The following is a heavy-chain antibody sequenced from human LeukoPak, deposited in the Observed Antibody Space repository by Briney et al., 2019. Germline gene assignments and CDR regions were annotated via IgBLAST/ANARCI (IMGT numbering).Heavy chain of an antibody. CDR2: IYTSGST. V-gene: IGHV4-38-2*02. CDR3: ARCDVAMATIGYDY. CDR1: GYSISSGYY. D-gene: IGHD5-24*01. J-gene: IGHJ4*02. Sequence: SETLSLTCTVSGYSISSGYYWGWIRQPPGKGLEWIGRIYTSGSTIYNPSLKSRVTISVDTSKNQFSLKLSSVTAADTAVYYCARCDVAMATIGYDYWGQGTLVTVSS.